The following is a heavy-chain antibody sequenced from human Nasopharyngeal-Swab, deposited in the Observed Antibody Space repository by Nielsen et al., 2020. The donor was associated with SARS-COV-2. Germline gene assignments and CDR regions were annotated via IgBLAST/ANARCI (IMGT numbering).Heavy chain of an antibody. CDR1: GFTFSSYN. J-gene: IGHJ6*02. CDR2: ISSSSTYI. D-gene: IGHD3-3*01. Sequence: GESLKISCAASGFTFSSYNMNWVRQAPGKGLEWVSSISSSSTYIYYADSVKGRFTISRDSAKSSLYLQMNSLRADDTTVYYCARAGLDYDFWSAYFIDVWRQGTTVTVSS. V-gene: IGHV3-21*06. CDR3: ARAGLDYDFWSAYFIDV.